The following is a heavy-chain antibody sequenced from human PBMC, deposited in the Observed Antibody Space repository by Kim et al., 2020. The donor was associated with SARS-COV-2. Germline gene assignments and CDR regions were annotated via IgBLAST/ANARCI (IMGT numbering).Heavy chain of an antibody. J-gene: IGHJ3*02. CDR1: GFNYNAYW. Sequence: GGSLRLSCAISGFNYNAYWMSWVRQAPGKGLEWAALINTDGGQKYYVDSVRGRFTVSRDNAKNSLYIEMNSLRGEDTAVYYCARETSRAFDTWGQGTMVTVSS. V-gene: IGHV3-7*03. CDR2: INTDGGQK. CDR3: ARETSRAFDT.